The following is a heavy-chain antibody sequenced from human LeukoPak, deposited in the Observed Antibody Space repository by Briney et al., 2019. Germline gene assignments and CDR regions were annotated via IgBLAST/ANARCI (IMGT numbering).Heavy chain of an antibody. J-gene: IGHJ6*02. CDR1: GYSFTSYW. CDR2: IYPGDSDT. V-gene: IGHV5-51*01. Sequence: GESLKISCKGSGYSFTSYWIGWVRQMPGKGLEWMGIIYPGDSDTRYSPSFQGQVTISADKSISTAYLQWSSLKASDTAMYYCASAAGYSSSWDDVRGYYYGMDVWGQGTTVTVSS. CDR3: ASAAGYSSSWDDVRGYYYGMDV. D-gene: IGHD6-13*01.